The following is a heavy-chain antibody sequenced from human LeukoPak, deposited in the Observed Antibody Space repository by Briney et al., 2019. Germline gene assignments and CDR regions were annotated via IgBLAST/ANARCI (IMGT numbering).Heavy chain of an antibody. CDR3: ARGYSXXWYWFDP. CDR2: INPSSVTT. Sequence: ASVKVSCKASGYTFTSYYIHWVRQAPGQGLEWMGIINPSSVTTTYAQKFQGRVTMTRDTSTSTVYMELSSLRSEDTAIYYCARGYSXXWYWFDPWGQGTLVTVS. J-gene: IGHJ5*02. D-gene: IGHD6-13*01. CDR1: GYTFTSYY. V-gene: IGHV1-46*01.